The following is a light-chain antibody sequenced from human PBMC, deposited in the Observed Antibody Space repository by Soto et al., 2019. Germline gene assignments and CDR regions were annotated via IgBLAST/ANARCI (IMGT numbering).Light chain of an antibody. CDR1: QSVSSN. J-gene: IGKJ4*01. CDR2: GTS. CDR3: QQYGDWPGA. V-gene: IGKV3D-15*01. Sequence: EIVLTQSPGTLSLSPGERATLSCRASQSVSSNLAWYQQKPGQAPRLLIYGTSTRATGIPARFSGSGSGTEFSLTISSLQSEDFAVYSCQQYGDWPGAFGGGTKVDIK.